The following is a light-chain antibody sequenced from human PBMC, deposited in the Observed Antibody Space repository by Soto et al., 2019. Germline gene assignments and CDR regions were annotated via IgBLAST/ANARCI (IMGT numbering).Light chain of an antibody. J-gene: IGKJ1*01. CDR3: QQYNNWPPKT. Sequence: EIVMTQSPATLSVSPGERATLSCRASQSISSNLAWYQQKPGQAPRLLIYDASNRATGIPARFSGSGSGTEFTLTISSLQSEDFAVYYCQQYNNWPPKTLGQGTKVDIK. V-gene: IGKV3-15*01. CDR1: QSISSN. CDR2: DAS.